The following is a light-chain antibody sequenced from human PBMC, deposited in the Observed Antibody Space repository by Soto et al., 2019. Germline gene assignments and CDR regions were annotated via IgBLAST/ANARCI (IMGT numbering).Light chain of an antibody. J-gene: IGKJ5*01. V-gene: IGKV1-9*01. CDR2: AAS. CDR1: QGLSSD. Sequence: DIQLTQSPSVLSASVGDRVTITCRASQGLSSDLAWYPQKPGKAPNLLIYAASTLQSGVPSRFSGIGSGTEFTRTISTLQPEEFATYDWQQLNSYPIALGQGTRLEMK. CDR3: QQLNSYPIA.